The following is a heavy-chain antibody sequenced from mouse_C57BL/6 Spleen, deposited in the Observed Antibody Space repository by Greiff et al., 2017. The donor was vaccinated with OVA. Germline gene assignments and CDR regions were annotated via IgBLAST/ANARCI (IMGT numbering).Heavy chain of an antibody. CDR1: GYTFTSYW. J-gene: IGHJ4*01. CDR2: IYPVSGST. Sequence: QVQLQQPGAELVKPGASVKMSCKASGYTFTSYWITWVKQRPGQGLEWIGDIYPVSGSTNYNEKFKSKATLTVDTSSSTAYMQLSSLTSEDSAVYDCASYDSSFYYAMDYWGQGTSVTVSS. V-gene: IGHV1-55*01. D-gene: IGHD1-1*01. CDR3: ASYDSSFYYAMDY.